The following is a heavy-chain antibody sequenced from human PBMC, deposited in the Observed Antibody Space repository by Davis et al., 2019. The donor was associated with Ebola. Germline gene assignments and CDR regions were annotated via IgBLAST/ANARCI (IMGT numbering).Heavy chain of an antibody. D-gene: IGHD6-19*01. J-gene: IGHJ4*02. CDR2: ISGSGGSR. Sequence: GESLKISCVASGFTFSNYAMSWVRQAPGKGLEWVSAISGSGGSRHHADAVKGRFTISRDNSKNTLYLQMNSLRAEDTAVYYCATSSGWYVYWGQGTLVTVSS. V-gene: IGHV3-23*01. CDR3: ATSSGWYVY. CDR1: GFTFSNYA.